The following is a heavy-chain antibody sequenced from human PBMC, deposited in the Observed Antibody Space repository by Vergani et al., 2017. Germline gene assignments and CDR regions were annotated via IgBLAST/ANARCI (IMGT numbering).Heavy chain of an antibody. J-gene: IGHJ5*02. Sequence: QVQLVQSGAEVKKPGASVKVSCKASGYTFTSYYMHWVRQAPGQGLEWMGIINPSGGSTSYAQKFQGRVTMTRDTSTSTVYMELSSLRSEDTAVYYCTRGGRLLDIVVVPAAHRRWFDPWGQGTLVTVSS. CDR1: GYTFTSYY. CDR2: INPSGGST. D-gene: IGHD2-2*03. V-gene: IGHV1-46*01. CDR3: TRGGRLLDIVVVPAAHRRWFDP.